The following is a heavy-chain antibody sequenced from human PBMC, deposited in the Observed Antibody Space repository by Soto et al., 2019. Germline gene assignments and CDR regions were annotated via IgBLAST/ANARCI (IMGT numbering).Heavy chain of an antibody. CDR2: INAGYGNT. V-gene: IGHV1-3*01. J-gene: IGHJ4*02. CDR1: GYTFSSYA. D-gene: IGHD7-27*01. Sequence: QVHLVQSGAEVRKPGASVKVSCKASGYTFSSYAMHWVRQAPGQRLEWMGWINAGYGNTKSSQKFQDRVTISRDTSASTAYMELTSLRSEDXXXYYCARDTGDGTFDFWGQGTLVTVSS. CDR3: ARDTGDGTFDF.